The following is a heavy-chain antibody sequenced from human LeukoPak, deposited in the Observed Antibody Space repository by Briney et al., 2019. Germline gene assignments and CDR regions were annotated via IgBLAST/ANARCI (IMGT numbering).Heavy chain of an antibody. D-gene: IGHD2-15*01. J-gene: IGHJ6*03. CDR1: GFIFSSYS. Sequence: PGGSLRLSCAASGFIFSSYSMNWVRQAPGKGLEWVSYISSSSSTIYYADSVKGRFTISRDNAKNSLYLQMNSLRAEDTAIYYCAKNGDRGAYCSGGSCYPYFYYYMDVWGKGTTVTISS. V-gene: IGHV3-48*01. CDR2: ISSSSSTI. CDR3: AKNGDRGAYCSGGSCYPYFYYYMDV.